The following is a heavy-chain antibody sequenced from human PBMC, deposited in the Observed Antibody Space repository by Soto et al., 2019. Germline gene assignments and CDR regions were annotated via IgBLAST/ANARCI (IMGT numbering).Heavy chain of an antibody. CDR2: IYYSGST. D-gene: IGHD4-17*01. CDR1: GGSISSGDYY. Sequence: SETLSLTCTVSGGSISSGDYYWSWIRQPPGKGLEWIGYIYYSGSTYYNPSLKSRVTISVDTSKNQFSLKLSSVTAADTAVYYCARYYGDTYNWFDPWGQGTLVTVSS. V-gene: IGHV4-30-4*01. J-gene: IGHJ5*02. CDR3: ARYYGDTYNWFDP.